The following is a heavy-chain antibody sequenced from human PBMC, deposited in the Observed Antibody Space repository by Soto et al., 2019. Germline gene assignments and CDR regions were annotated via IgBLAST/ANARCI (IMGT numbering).Heavy chain of an antibody. CDR2: IYHSGST. D-gene: IGHD1-20*01. CDR3: AITRSRGPGVWYYYMDV. V-gene: IGHV4-4*02. J-gene: IGHJ6*03. Sequence: QVQLQESGPGLVKPSGTLSLTSAVSSGSISSSNWWSWVRQPPGKGLEWIGEIYHSGSTNYNPSLKSRVTISVDKSKNQFSLKLSSVTAADTAVYYCAITRSRGPGVWYYYMDVWGKGTTVTVSS. CDR1: SGSISSSNW.